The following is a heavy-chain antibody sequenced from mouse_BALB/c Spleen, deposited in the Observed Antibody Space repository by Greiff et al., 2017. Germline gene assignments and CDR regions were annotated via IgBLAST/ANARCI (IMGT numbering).Heavy chain of an antibody. Sequence: DLVKPGASVKLSCKASGYTFTSYWINWIKQRPGQGLEWIGRIAPGSGSTYYNEMFKGKATLTVDTSSSTAYIQLSSLSSEDSAVYFGARDYGSSPFAYWGQGTLVTVSA. CDR2: IAPGSGST. D-gene: IGHD1-1*01. J-gene: IGHJ3*01. CDR1: GYTFTSYW. CDR3: ARDYGSSPFAY. V-gene: IGHV1S41*01.